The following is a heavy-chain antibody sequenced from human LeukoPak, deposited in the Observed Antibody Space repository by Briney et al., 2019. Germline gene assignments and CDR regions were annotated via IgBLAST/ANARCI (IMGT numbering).Heavy chain of an antibody. CDR2: IRYDGSNK. CDR1: GFTFSSYG. D-gene: IGHD3-3*01. CDR3: AKEGYYDFWSGYRHPFDY. J-gene: IGHJ4*02. V-gene: IGHV3-30*02. Sequence: GGSLRLSCAASGFTFSSYGMHWVRQAPGKGLEWVAFIRYDGSNKYCADSVKGRFTISRDNSKNTLYLQMNSLRAEDTAVYYCAKEGYYDFWSGYRHPFDYWGRGTLVTVSS.